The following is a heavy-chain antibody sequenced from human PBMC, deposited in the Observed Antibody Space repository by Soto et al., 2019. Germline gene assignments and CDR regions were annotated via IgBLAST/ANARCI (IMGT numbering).Heavy chain of an antibody. CDR2: ISGGGGGR. D-gene: IGHD3-22*01. Sequence: EVRLLESGGGLEQPGGSLRLSCTTSGFTFDNFAMSWVRQAPGRGLEWVSAISGGGGGRYYADSVKGRFIISRDNSKNTVYLQVNGMRIEDTAVYYCAKYVHYDSSGGLDYWGQGTLVTVSS. CDR1: GFTFDNFA. V-gene: IGHV3-23*01. J-gene: IGHJ4*02. CDR3: AKYVHYDSSGGLDY.